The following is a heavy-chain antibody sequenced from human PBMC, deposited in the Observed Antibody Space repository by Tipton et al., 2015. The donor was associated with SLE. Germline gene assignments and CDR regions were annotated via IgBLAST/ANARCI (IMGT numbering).Heavy chain of an antibody. J-gene: IGHJ3*02. V-gene: IGHV4-59*01. CDR2: IYYSGST. Sequence: TLSLTCTVSGGSTSSYYWSWIRQPPGKGLEWIGYIYYSGSTNYNPSLKSRGTISVDTSKNQFSLKLSSVTAADTAVYYCARGDYYESSGHDAFDIWGQGTMVTVSS. CDR3: ARGDYYESSGHDAFDI. CDR1: GGSTSSYY. D-gene: IGHD3-22*01.